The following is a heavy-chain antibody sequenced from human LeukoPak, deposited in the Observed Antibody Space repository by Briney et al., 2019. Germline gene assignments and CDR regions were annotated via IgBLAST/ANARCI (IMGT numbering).Heavy chain of an antibody. CDR2: INHSGST. CDR1: GGSFGGYY. CDR3: AQATYYYDSSGYYYDSHY. D-gene: IGHD3-22*01. J-gene: IGHJ4*02. V-gene: IGHV4-34*01. Sequence: PSETLSLTCAVYGGSFGGYYWSWIRQPPGKGLEWIGEINHSGSTNYNPSLKSRVTISVDTSKNQFSLKLSSVTAADTAVYYCAQATYYYDSSGYYYDSHYWGQGTLVTVSS.